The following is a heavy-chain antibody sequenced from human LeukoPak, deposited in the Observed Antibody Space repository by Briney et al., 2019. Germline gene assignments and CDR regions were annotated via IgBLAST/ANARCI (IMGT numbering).Heavy chain of an antibody. Sequence: ASVRASCKASGGTLSSYAISWVRQAPGQGLEWMGGIIPIFGTANYAQKFQGRVTITTDESTSTAYMELSSLTSEDTAVYYCARDSVVVVAATRSYYYYYMDVWGKGTTVTVSS. CDR3: ARDSVVVVAATRSYYYYYMDV. J-gene: IGHJ6*03. CDR2: IIPIFGTA. V-gene: IGHV1-69*05. CDR1: GGTLSSYA. D-gene: IGHD2-15*01.